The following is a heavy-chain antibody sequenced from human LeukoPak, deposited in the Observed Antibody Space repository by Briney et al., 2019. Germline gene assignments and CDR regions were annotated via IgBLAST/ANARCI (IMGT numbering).Heavy chain of an antibody. CDR1: GFAFSAYA. J-gene: IGHJ5*02. CDR3: AKETESTGANWFDP. V-gene: IGHV3-23*01. D-gene: IGHD2-8*02. Sequence: PGGSLRLSCTASGFAFSAYAMSWLRQPPGKGLEWVSTINANSGTTSYAASVRGRFTISRDNSKNTLYLQMNSLRAEDTAVYYCAKETESTGANWFDPWGQGTLVTVSS. CDR2: INANSGTT.